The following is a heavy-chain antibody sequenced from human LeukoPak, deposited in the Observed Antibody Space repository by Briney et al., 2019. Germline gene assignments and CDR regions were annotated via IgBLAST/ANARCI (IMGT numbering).Heavy chain of an antibody. CDR2: IRPNSGGT. CDR1: GYTFTGYY. V-gene: IGHV1-2*02. J-gene: IGHJ6*02. D-gene: IGHD6-6*01. CDR3: ATYSNSTLQYYYGLDV. Sequence: VSVKVSCKTSGYTFTGYYLHWVRQAPGQGLEWMGWIRPNSGGTKNAQKFQGRVTMTRDTSISTAYMELNRLTSDDTAVYYCATYSNSTLQYYYGLDVWGQGNTGTVSS.